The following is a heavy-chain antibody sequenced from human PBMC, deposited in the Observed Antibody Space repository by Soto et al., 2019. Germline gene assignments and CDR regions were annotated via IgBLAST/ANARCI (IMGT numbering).Heavy chain of an antibody. J-gene: IGHJ4*02. D-gene: IGHD2-21*01. V-gene: IGHV3-21*06. CDR3: ARDIASPGGDYFDS. CDR2: ISTGGAYM. Sequence: VQLVESGGGLVEAGGSLRLFCTASGFTFRNYTMNWVRQAPGKGLEWVSSISTGGAYMFYADSVKGRFTISRDNAQNSLFLQIDSPRAEDTAVYYCARDIASPGGDYFDSWGQGTLVTVSS. CDR1: GFTFRNYT.